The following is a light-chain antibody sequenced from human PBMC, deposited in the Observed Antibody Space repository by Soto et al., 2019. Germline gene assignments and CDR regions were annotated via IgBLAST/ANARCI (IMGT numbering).Light chain of an antibody. J-gene: IGLJ1*01. CDR1: SSDVGGYNY. V-gene: IGLV2-11*01. Sequence: QSALTQPCSVSGSPGQSVTISCTGTSSDVGGYNYVSWYQQHPGKAPKLMIYDVSKRPSGVPDRFSGSKSGNTASLTISGLQAEDEADYYCCSYAGSYTPLYVFGTGTKVTVL. CDR2: DVS. CDR3: CSYAGSYTPLYV.